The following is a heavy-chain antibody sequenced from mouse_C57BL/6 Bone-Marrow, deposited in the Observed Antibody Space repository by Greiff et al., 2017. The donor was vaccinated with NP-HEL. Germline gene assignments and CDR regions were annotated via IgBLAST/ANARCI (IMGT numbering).Heavy chain of an antibody. CDR1: GYTFTSYG. V-gene: IGHV1-81*01. J-gene: IGHJ3*01. D-gene: IGHD3-2*02. CDR2: IYPRSGNT. CDR3: AGRRQLRLTFAY. Sequence: VQLQESGAELARPGASVKLSCKASGYTFTSYGISWVKQRTGQGLEWIGEIYPRSGNTYYNEKFKGKATLTADKSSSTAYMELRSLTSEDSAVYFCAGRRQLRLTFAYWGQGTLVTVSA.